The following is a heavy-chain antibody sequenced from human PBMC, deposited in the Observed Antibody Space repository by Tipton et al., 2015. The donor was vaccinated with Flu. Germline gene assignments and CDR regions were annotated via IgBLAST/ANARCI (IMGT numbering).Heavy chain of an antibody. Sequence: SLRLSCAASGFSFSSYAMNWVRQAPGKGLEWVSSISGSGRSTYYADSVKGRFTISRDNSKNTLYLQMNSLRAEDTAVYYCAKQYLDSTWGQGTLVTVSS. V-gene: IGHV3-23*01. CDR2: ISGSGRST. CDR3: AKQYLDST. D-gene: IGHD2-2*01. J-gene: IGHJ4*02. CDR1: GFSFSSYA.